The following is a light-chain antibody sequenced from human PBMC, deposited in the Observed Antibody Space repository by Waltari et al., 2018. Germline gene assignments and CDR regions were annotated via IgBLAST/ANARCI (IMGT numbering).Light chain of an antibody. CDR3: YSSDSTGLRV. J-gene: IGLJ1*01. CDR1: ALPRKY. Sequence: SYELTQPPSVSVSPGQPARITCSGHALPRKYAYWFQQKSGQAPGLVIYEDTKRPSGIPERFSGSSSGTVATLTITGAQVDDEADYYCYSSDSTGLRVFGGGTTVVVL. CDR2: EDT. V-gene: IGLV3-10*01.